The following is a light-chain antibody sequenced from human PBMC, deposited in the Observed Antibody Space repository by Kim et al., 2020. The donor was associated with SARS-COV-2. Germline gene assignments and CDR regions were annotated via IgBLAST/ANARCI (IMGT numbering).Light chain of an antibody. V-gene: IGKV3-20*01. Sequence: PVHSATLSRRASASVTRSYLAWYQQKPGQAPRLLIYSTFTRATGIPDRFTGSESGTDFTLAISRLEPEDFAVYYCQQCGSSPVYTFGQGTKLEI. CDR1: ASVTRSY. J-gene: IGKJ2*01. CDR3: QQCGSSPVYT. CDR2: STF.